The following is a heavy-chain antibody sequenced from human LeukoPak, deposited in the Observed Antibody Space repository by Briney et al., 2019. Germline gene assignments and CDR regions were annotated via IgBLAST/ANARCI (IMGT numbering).Heavy chain of an antibody. V-gene: IGHV1-46*01. CDR3: ARERFSRDGYNLCDYYYMDV. CDR2: INPSGGST. J-gene: IGHJ6*03. Sequence: ASVKVSCKASGYTFTSYYMHWVRQAPGQGLEWIGIINPSGGSTSYAQKFQGRVTMTRDTSTSTVYMELSSLRSEDTAVYYCARERFSRDGYNLCDYYYMDVWGKGTTVTVSS. CDR1: GYTFTSYY. D-gene: IGHD5-24*01.